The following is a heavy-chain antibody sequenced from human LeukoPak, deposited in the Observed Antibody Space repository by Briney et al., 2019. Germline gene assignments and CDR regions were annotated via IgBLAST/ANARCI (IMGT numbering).Heavy chain of an antibody. V-gene: IGHV4-39*07. Sequence: GSLRLSCAASGFTVSSNYMSWVRQPPGKGLEWIGTIYYRGTTYYNPSLKSRVTLSVDTSKNEFSLSLTSVTAADTAVYYCARGHLVSGWFKYDAFDIWGQGTMVSVSS. CDR1: GFTVSSNY. D-gene: IGHD6-19*01. CDR2: IYYRGTT. CDR3: ARGHLVSGWFKYDAFDI. J-gene: IGHJ3*02.